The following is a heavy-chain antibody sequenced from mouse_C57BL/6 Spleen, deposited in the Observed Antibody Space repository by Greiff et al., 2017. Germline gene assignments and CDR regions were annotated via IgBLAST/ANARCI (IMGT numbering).Heavy chain of an antibody. D-gene: IGHD1-1*01. Sequence: QVQLKESGAELVRPGASVKLSCKASGYTFTDYYINWVKQRPGQGLEWIARIYPGSGNTYYNEKFKGKATLTAEKSSSTAYMQLSSLTSEDSAVYFCAHYYGSSYGYFDVWGTGTTVTVSS. CDR3: AHYYGSSYGYFDV. CDR2: IYPGSGNT. CDR1: GYTFTDYY. J-gene: IGHJ1*03. V-gene: IGHV1-76*01.